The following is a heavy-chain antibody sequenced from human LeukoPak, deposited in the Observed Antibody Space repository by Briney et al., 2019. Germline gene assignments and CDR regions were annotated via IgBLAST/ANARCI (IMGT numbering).Heavy chain of an antibody. CDR1: GGSISSSNYY. CDR2: IYYGGST. CDR3: AGVVRLGYYDSSGYYYDY. J-gene: IGHJ4*02. V-gene: IGHV4-39*07. Sequence: RSETLSLTCTVSGGSISSSNYYWGWIRQPPGKGLEWIGSIYYGGSTYYNPSLKSRVTISVDTSKNQFSLKLSSVTAADTAVYYCAGVVRLGYYDSSGYYYDYWGQGTLVTVSS. D-gene: IGHD3-22*01.